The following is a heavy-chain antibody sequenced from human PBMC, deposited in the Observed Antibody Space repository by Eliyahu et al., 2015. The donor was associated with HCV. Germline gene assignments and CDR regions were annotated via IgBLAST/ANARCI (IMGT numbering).Heavy chain of an antibody. D-gene: IGHD4-17*01. Sequence: EVQLVESGGGLVQPGGSLRLSCAASGFTFSRYLMHWVRQAPGKGLVWVSRIHSDGSRTNXADSVEGRFTISRDNAKNTLYLEMNSLREEDTAVYYCARVRIDGDYEYYFDYWGQGTRVTVSS. CDR2: IHSDGSRT. CDR1: GFTFSRYL. V-gene: IGHV3-74*01. J-gene: IGHJ4*02. CDR3: ARVRIDGDYEYYFDY.